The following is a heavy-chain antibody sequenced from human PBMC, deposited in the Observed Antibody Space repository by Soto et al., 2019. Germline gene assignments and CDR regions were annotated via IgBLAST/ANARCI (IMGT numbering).Heavy chain of an antibody. CDR1: GFSFNNYA. J-gene: IGHJ4*02. CDR2: ISGGGTGT. CDR3: AKGHYYDDVGNWVANQAFDS. D-gene: IGHD3-16*01. V-gene: IGHV3-23*01. Sequence: GGSLRLSCAVSGFSFNNYAMNCVRQAPGKGLEWVSSISGGGTGTYSADAVKGRFTISSDKSRNTVYLQMSSLRAEDTAVYYCAKGHYYDDVGNWVANQAFDSWGQGSLVTVSS.